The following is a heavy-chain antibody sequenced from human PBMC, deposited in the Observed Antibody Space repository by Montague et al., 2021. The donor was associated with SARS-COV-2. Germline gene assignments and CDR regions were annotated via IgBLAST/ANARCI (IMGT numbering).Heavy chain of an antibody. CDR2: ISYDGSNK. D-gene: IGHD3-10*01. V-gene: IGHV3-30-3*01. CDR3: ARDREITMVRGAPLYGMDV. Sequence: YRSLSCAASGFTFSSYAMHWVRQAPGKGLEWVSVISYDGSNKYYADSVKGRFTISRDNSKSTLYLQMNSLRAEDTAVYYCARDREITMVRGAPLYGMDVWGQGTTATVSS. J-gene: IGHJ6*02. CDR1: GFTFSSYA.